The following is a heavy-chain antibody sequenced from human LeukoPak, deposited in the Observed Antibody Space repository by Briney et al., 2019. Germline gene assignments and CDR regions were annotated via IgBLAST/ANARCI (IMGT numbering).Heavy chain of an antibody. CDR1: GGTFINYA. CDR2: IIPMFGTT. CDR3: ASVTVTTWAPDGHMDV. D-gene: IGHD4-11*01. V-gene: IGHV1-69*05. Sequence: VASVKVSCKASGGTFINYAISWVRQAPGQGGEWMGRIIPMFGTTNYAQKFQGRVTITTDESTSTAYMEVSSLRIEDTAVYYCASVTVTTWAPDGHMDVWGKGTTVTVSS. J-gene: IGHJ6*03.